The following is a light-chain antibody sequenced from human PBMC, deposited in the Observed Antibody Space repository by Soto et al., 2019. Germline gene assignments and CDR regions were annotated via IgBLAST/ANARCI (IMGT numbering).Light chain of an antibody. V-gene: IGKV3-20*01. CDR3: QQYSSSPVT. CDR2: DAS. Sequence: EIVLTHSPGTLSLSPWEIGTLSCRASQSVSSGYLAWYQQKPGQAPRLLIYDASSRATGIPDRFSGSGSGTDFTLTISRLEPEDFAVHYCQQYSSSPVTFGGGTKVDIK. J-gene: IGKJ4*01. CDR1: QSVSSGY.